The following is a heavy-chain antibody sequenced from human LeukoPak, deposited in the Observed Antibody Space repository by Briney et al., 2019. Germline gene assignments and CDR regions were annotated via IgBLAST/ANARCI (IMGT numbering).Heavy chain of an antibody. CDR3: ASSTAIGY. Sequence: SGGSLRLSCAASGFTFSNYEMNWLRQAPGKGLEWVSYISSSGRTIYYADSVKGRFTISRDNAKNSLYLQMNSLRTEDTAVYYCASSTAIGYWGQGTLVTVSS. J-gene: IGHJ4*02. CDR2: ISSSGRTI. CDR1: GFTFSNYE. V-gene: IGHV3-48*03.